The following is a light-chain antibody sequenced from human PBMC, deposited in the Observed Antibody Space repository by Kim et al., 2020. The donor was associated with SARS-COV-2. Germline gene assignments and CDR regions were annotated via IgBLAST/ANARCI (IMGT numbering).Light chain of an antibody. CDR1: QSVTSTH. J-gene: IGKJ2*01. Sequence: EIVLTQSPGTLSLSPGDRATLACRASQSVTSTHLGWLQQKPGQAPRLLIYAASSRATGIPDMFSGSGSGTDFTLTISRLEPEDFAVYYCQQYGSSPYTFGQGTKLEI. V-gene: IGKV3-20*01. CDR2: AAS. CDR3: QQYGSSPYT.